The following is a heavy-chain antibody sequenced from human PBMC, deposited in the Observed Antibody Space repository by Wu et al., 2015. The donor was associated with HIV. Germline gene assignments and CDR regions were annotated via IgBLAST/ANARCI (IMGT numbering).Heavy chain of an antibody. CDR1: GYILSKLS. J-gene: IGHJ3*02. V-gene: IGHV1-24*01. CDR3: STGLNSHAFDI. Sequence: QVQLVQSGAEVKKPGASVRVSCKVSGYILSKLSIHWVRQAPAKGLEWMGGFDAEEGETIYAQKLQGRVTMTEDTSTDIAYMELSSLKSEDTAMYYCSTGLNSHAFDIWGQGTTVIVSS. D-gene: IGHD1-1*01. CDR2: FDAEEGET.